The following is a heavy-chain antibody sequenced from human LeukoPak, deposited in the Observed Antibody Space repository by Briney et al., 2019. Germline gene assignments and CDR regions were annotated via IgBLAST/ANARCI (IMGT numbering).Heavy chain of an antibody. D-gene: IGHD5-18*01. Sequence: SETLSLTCTVSGGSGSSDSWSWIRQPPGQGLEWIGYISYSGSTSYNPSLKSRVNISVDPSKSQLSLKLRSVTAADTAVYYRARRTRSFSYTYGDAYYYYMDVWGKGTTVIVS. CDR2: ISYSGST. CDR3: ARRTRSFSYTYGDAYYYYMDV. J-gene: IGHJ6*03. V-gene: IGHV4-59*02. CDR1: GGSGSSDS.